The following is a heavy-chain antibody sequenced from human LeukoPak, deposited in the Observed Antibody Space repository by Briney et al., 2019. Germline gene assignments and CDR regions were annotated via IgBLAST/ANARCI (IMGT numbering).Heavy chain of an antibody. CDR2: ISGTGSST. D-gene: IGHD2-2*02. Sequence: GGSLRLSCAASGFTFTNYPMHWVRQAPGKGLEWVSTISGTGSSTYYADSAKGRFTISRDNSKDTLFLQLNSLTAADTAMYFCAKASVAIPQYCNSWGQGTLVTVSS. CDR1: GFTFTNYP. J-gene: IGHJ5*02. CDR3: AKASVAIPQYCNS. V-gene: IGHV3-23*01.